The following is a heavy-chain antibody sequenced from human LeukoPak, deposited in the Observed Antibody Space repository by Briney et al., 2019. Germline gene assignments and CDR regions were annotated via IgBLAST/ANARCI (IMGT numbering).Heavy chain of an antibody. CDR2: ISSGSSTK. Sequence: GGSLRLSCAASGFTLSRYSMNWVRQAPGKGLEWVSYISSGSSTKYYADSVKGRFTISRDNAKKSLYLQMNSLRAEDTAVYYCGRGGSYYNEAFDIWGQGTMVIVSS. CDR3: GRGGSYYNEAFDI. D-gene: IGHD1-26*01. CDR1: GFTLSRYS. V-gene: IGHV3-48*01. J-gene: IGHJ3*02.